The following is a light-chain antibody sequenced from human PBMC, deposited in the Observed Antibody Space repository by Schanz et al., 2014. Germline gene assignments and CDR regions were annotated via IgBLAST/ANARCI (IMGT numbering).Light chain of an antibody. J-gene: IGKJ4*01. Sequence: DTVLTQSPDSLPVSLGERATINCKSSQSLLYSSNKKNYLAWYQQKPGQPPKLLISWASARESGVPDRFSGSGSETDFTLTISGLQAEDVAVYYCQQHYSAPLTFGGGTRVEIK. CDR3: QQHYSAPLT. CDR2: WAS. V-gene: IGKV4-1*01. CDR1: QSLLYSSNKKNY.